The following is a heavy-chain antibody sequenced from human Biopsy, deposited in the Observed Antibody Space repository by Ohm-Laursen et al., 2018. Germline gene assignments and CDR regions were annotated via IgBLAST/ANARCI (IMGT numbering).Heavy chain of an antibody. V-gene: IGHV1-69*04. J-gene: IGHJ4*02. D-gene: IGHD5-24*01. CDR3: ATDADGYYTEFDF. CDR1: GGPFNNHA. CDR2: IVPTLGTV. Sequence: SVKVSCKASGGPFNNHAFSWVRQAPGQGLEWLGRIVPTLGTVNYAQRFQGRVALTADKSTGTAYMELNRLISDDTAVYYCATDADGYYTEFDFWGQGTLITASS.